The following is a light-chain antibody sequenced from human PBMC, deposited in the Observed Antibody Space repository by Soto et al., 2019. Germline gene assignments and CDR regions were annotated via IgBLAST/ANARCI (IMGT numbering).Light chain of an antibody. CDR2: DVS. CDR1: GSDFGDYDF. CDR3: NSFTPSGIYV. Sequence: ALTQPASVSGSPGQSITISCTGTGSDFGDYDFVSWYQQHPGKAPKLIIHDVSIRPSGVSTRFSGSKSGNTASLIISGLQAEDETEYYCNSFTPSGIYVFGPGTKLTVL. J-gene: IGLJ1*01. V-gene: IGLV2-14*03.